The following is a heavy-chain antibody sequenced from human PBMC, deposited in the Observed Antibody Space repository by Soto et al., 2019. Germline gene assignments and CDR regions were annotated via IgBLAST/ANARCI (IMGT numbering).Heavy chain of an antibody. CDR2: IWYDGSNK. V-gene: IGHV3-33*01. J-gene: IGHJ6*02. CDR3: ARGKTGTTDYYYYYYGMDV. Sequence: ESGGGVVQPGRSLRLSCAASGFTFSSYGMHWVRQAPGKGLEWVAVIWYDGSNKYYADSVKGRFTISRDNSKNTLYLQMNSLRAEDTAVYYCARGKTGTTDYYYYYYGMDVWGQGTTVTVSS. D-gene: IGHD1-7*01. CDR1: GFTFSSYG.